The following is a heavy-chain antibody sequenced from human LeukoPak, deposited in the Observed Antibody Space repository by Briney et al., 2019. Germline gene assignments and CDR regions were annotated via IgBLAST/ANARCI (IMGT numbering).Heavy chain of an antibody. CDR1: GYTFTIYD. CDR3: ARGKIKGDAFDI. CDR2: MNPNSGNT. J-gene: IGHJ3*02. Sequence: GASVTVSFKASGYTFTIYDINWVRQATGQGLEWMGWMNPNSGNTGYAQKFQGRVTMTRNTSISTAYMELSSPRSEDTAVYYCARGKIKGDAFDIWGQGTMVTVSS. V-gene: IGHV1-8*01.